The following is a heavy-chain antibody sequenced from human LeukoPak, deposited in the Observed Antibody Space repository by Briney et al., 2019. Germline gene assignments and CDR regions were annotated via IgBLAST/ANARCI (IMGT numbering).Heavy chain of an antibody. CDR1: GGSISIYY. J-gene: IGHJ4*02. V-gene: IGHV4-59*12. D-gene: IGHD1-26*01. Sequence: SETLSLTCSVSGGSISIYYWSWVRQPPGKGLEWIGYIYNSGSTNYNPSLKSRVTISVDTSKNQFSLKLSSVTAADTAVYYCARGEWELPVDYWGQGTLVTVSS. CDR2: IYNSGST. CDR3: ARGEWELPVDY.